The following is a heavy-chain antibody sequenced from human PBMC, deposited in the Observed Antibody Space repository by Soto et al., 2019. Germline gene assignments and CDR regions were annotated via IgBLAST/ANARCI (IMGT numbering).Heavy chain of an antibody. CDR2: ISTTGRYI. CDR1: GFTFSDHS. V-gene: IGHV3-21*01. CDR3: AAGTDTAMEQGADY. J-gene: IGHJ4*02. D-gene: IGHD5-18*01. Sequence: EVQLVESGGGLVKPGGSLRLSCAASGFTFSDHSMNWVRQAPGKGFEWVSSISTTGRYIYYSDSIAGRFTISRDNAKNSLYLQINSLRGDDTAIYYCAAGTDTAMEQGADYWGQGTLVTVSS.